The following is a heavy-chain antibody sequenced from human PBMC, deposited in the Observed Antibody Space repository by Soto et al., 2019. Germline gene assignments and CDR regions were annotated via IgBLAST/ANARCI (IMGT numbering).Heavy chain of an antibody. Sequence: SVKVSCKASGGTFSSYAISWVRQAPGQGLEWMGGIIPIFGTANYAQKFQGRVTITADESTSTAYMELSSLRSEDTAVYYCARVVPDHYDILTGYYDYWGQGTLVTVSS. J-gene: IGHJ4*02. CDR3: ARVVPDHYDILTGYYDY. CDR1: GGTFSSYA. D-gene: IGHD3-9*01. CDR2: IIPIFGTA. V-gene: IGHV1-69*13.